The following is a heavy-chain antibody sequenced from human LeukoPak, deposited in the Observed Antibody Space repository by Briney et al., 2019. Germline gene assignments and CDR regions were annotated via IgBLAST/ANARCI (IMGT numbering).Heavy chain of an antibody. D-gene: IGHD2-2*03. J-gene: IGHJ4*02. V-gene: IGHV4-59*12. Sequence: SETLSLTCTVSGGSISSYYWSWIRQPPGKGLEWIGYIYYSGGTNYNPSLKSRVTISVDTSKNQFSLKLSSVTAADTAVYYCARGGVLGLDIVVVPAAVYFDYWGQGTLVTVSS. CDR1: GGSISSYY. CDR3: ARGGVLGLDIVVVPAAVYFDY. CDR2: IYYSGGT.